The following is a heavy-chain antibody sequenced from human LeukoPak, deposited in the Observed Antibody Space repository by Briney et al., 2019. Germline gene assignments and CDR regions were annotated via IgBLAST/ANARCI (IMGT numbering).Heavy chain of an antibody. CDR3: ARGYCSGGSCYWDY. CDR2: IYYSGST. V-gene: IGHV4-59*01. D-gene: IGHD2-15*01. J-gene: IGHJ4*02. Sequence: SSETLSLTCTVSGGSISSYYWSWIRQPPGKGLEWIGYIYYSGSTNYNPSLKSRVTISVDTSKNQFSLKLSSVTAADTAVYYCARGYCSGGSCYWDYWGQGTLVTVSS. CDR1: GGSISSYY.